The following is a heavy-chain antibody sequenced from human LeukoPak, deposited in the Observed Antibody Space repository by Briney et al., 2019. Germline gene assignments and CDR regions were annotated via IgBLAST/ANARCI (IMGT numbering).Heavy chain of an antibody. J-gene: IGHJ3*02. CDR3: ARQSPHAFDI. V-gene: IGHV4-4*09. Sequence: PSETLSLTCTVSGGSISSYYWSWIRQPPGKGLEWIGYIYTSGSTNYNPSLKSRVTISVDTSKNQFSLKLSSVTAADTAVYYCARQSPHAFDIWGQGTMVTVSS. CDR2: IYTSGST. CDR1: GGSISSYY.